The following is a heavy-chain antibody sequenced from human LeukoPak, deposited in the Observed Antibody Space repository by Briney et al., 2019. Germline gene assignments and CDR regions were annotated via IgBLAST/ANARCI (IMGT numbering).Heavy chain of an antibody. CDR2: TYHSGST. J-gene: IGHJ4*02. D-gene: IGHD1-26*01. V-gene: IGHV4-30-2*01. CDR1: GGSISSGGYS. Sequence: SETLSLTCAVSGGSISSGGYSWSWIRQPPGKGLEWIGYTYHSGSTYYNPSLKSRVTISVDRSKNQFSLKLSSVTAADTAVYYCARVAESWEFDYWGQGTLVTVSS. CDR3: ARVAESWEFDY.